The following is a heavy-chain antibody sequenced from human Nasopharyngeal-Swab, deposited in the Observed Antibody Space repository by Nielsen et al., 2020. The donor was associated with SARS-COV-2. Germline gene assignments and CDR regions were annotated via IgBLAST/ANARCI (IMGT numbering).Heavy chain of an antibody. V-gene: IGHV4-34*01. D-gene: IGHD3-16*02. CDR2: INHSGST. CDR1: GGSFSGYY. J-gene: IGHJ4*02. Sequence: SETLSLTCAVYGGSFSGYYWSWIRQSPGKGLEWIGEINHSGSTNYNPSLKSRVTISVDTSKNQFSLKLSSVTAADTAVYYCARHPYYDYVWGSYRWGFDYWGQGTLVTVSS. CDR3: ARHPYYDYVWGSYRWGFDY.